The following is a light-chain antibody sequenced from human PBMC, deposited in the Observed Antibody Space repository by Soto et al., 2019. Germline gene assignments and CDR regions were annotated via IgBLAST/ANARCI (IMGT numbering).Light chain of an antibody. Sequence: EIVLTQSPGTLSLSPGERATLSCRASQSFSSSYLAWYQQKTGQAPRLLIYGASSRATGIPDRFSGSGSGTDFALTISRLEPEDFAVYYCQQYGSSPQTFGQGTKVEIK. V-gene: IGKV3-20*01. CDR1: QSFSSSY. CDR3: QQYGSSPQT. J-gene: IGKJ1*01. CDR2: GAS.